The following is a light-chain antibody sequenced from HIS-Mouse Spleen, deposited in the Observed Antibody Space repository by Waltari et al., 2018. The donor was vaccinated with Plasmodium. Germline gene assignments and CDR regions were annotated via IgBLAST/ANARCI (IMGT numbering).Light chain of an antibody. CDR1: QSVSSN. CDR3: QQYNNWSFT. J-gene: IGKJ3*01. V-gene: IGKV3-15*01. CDR2: GAS. Sequence: EIVMTQSPATLSVSPGERATLSCRASQSVSSNLAWYQQKPGQAPRLLIYGASTRATVNPARFSGSGSGTEFTLTISSLQSEDFAVYYCQQYNNWSFTFGPGTKVDIK.